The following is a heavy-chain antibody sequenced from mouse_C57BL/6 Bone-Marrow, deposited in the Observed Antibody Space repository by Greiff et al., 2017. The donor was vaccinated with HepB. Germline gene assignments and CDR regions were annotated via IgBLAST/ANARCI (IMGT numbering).Heavy chain of an antibody. CDR3: ARVGYYGNWYFDV. CDR2: ISDGGSYT. D-gene: IGHD2-1*01. J-gene: IGHJ1*03. V-gene: IGHV5-4*01. Sequence: EVHLVESGGGLVKPGGSLKLSCAASGFTFSSYAMSWVRQTPEKRLEWVATISDGGSYTYYPDNVKGRFTISRDNAKNNLYLQMSHLKSEDTAMYYCARVGYYGNWYFDVWGTGTTVTVSS. CDR1: GFTFSSYA.